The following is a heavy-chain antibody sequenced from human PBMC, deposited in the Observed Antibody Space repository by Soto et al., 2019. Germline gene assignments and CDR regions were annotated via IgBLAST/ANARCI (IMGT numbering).Heavy chain of an antibody. V-gene: IGHV3-48*02. Sequence: EVRLVESGGGLVQPGGSLRLSCAASGFTFSDYGMNWVRQAPGKGLEWISRITSGSTSIYYAASVKGRFTVSRDNARNSLYLQMNSLTDEDTAVYYCATNSFGPKDYWGQGTLVTVS. J-gene: IGHJ4*02. CDR3: ATNSFGPKDY. CDR1: GFTFSDYG. D-gene: IGHD3-10*01. CDR2: ITSGSTSI.